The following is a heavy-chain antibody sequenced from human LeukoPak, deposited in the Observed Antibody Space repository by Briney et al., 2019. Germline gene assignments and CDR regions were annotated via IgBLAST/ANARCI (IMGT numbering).Heavy chain of an antibody. Sequence: GGSLRLSCTTSGFTFGDYNMSWVRQAPGKGLEWVGFIRSKPYGGTTDYAASVKGRFTISRDDSKSIAYLQMNSLKTEDTAVYYCTSGSATGTGSGYWGQGTLVTVSS. D-gene: IGHD6-13*01. J-gene: IGHJ4*02. CDR2: IRSKPYGGTT. CDR1: GFTFGDYN. V-gene: IGHV3-49*04. CDR3: TSGSATGTGSGY.